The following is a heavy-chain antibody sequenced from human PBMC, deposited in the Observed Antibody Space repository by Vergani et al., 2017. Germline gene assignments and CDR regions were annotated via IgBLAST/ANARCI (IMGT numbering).Heavy chain of an antibody. CDR3: ARYSPSTRTHHFDY. D-gene: IGHD5-18*01. CDR1: GGSISSGGYY. J-gene: IGHJ4*02. CDR2: IYYSGST. V-gene: IGHV4-31*01. Sequence: QVQLQESGPGLVKPSQTLSLTCTVSGGSISSGGYYWSWIRQHPGKGLEWIGYIYYSGSTYYNPSLKSLVTISVDTSKNQFSLKLSSVTAAGTAVYYCARYSPSTRTHHFDYWGQGTLVTVSS.